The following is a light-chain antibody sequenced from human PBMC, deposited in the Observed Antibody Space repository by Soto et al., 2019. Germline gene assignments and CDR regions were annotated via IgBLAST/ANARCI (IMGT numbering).Light chain of an antibody. J-gene: IGKJ2*01. V-gene: IGKV1-5*03. Sequence: DIQMTQSPSTLSASVGDRVTIPCRASQSIRSWLAWYQQKRGKAPNLLIYKASSLESGVPSSFSGRGSGTDLTLTISSLQPDDCATYYCQKYNRYLSTFGQGTKLEIK. CDR1: QSIRSW. CDR2: KAS. CDR3: QKYNRYLST.